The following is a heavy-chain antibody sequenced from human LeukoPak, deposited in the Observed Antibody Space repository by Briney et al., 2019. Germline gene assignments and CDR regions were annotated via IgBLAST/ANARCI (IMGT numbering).Heavy chain of an antibody. CDR1: GFTFSGYS. J-gene: IGHJ4*02. CDR2: ISSSSSYI. CDR3: ARDVFYGDYTPGPLDY. V-gene: IGHV3-21*01. Sequence: PGGSLRLSCAASGFTFSGYSMSWVRQAPGKGLEWVSSISSSSSYIYYADSVKGRFTISRDNAQNSLYLQMNSLRAEDTAVYHCARDVFYGDYTPGPLDYWGQGTLVTVSS. D-gene: IGHD4-17*01.